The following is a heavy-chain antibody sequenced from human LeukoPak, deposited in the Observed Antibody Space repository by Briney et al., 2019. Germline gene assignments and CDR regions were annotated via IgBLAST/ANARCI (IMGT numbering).Heavy chain of an antibody. V-gene: IGHV1-8*01. CDR1: GYTFTSYD. Sequence: ASVKVSCKASGYTFTSYDINWVRQATGQGLEWMGWMNPNSGNTGYAQKFQGRVTMTRNTSISTAYMELSSLRSEDTAVYYCARVGYSGYDYGYYYYYMDVWGKGTTVTISS. J-gene: IGHJ6*03. CDR2: MNPNSGNT. D-gene: IGHD5-12*01. CDR3: ARVGYSGYDYGYYYYYMDV.